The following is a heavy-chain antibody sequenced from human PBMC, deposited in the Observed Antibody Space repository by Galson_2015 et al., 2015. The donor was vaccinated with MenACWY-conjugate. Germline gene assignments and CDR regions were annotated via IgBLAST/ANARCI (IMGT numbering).Heavy chain of an antibody. CDR3: ARAKEQWLSKTFDI. V-gene: IGHV3-7*01. CDR1: GFIFRNFD. D-gene: IGHD6-19*01. CDR2: IKQDGSAK. J-gene: IGHJ3*02. Sequence: SLRLSCAASGFIFRNFDMNWVRQTPGKGLEWVANIKQDGSAKYYVDSVQGRFTISRDNAKNSLYLQMDSLRAEDTAVYYCARAKEQWLSKTFDIWGQGTMVTVSS.